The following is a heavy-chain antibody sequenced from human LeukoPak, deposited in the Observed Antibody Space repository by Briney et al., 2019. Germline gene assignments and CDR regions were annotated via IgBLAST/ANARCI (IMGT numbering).Heavy chain of an antibody. CDR3: ARESYSSSWYGWFDY. J-gene: IGHJ4*02. V-gene: IGHV1-69*05. D-gene: IGHD6-13*01. CDR1: GGTFSSYA. CDR2: IIPIFGTA. Sequence: ASVKVSCKASGGTFSSYAISWVRQAPGQGLEWMGGIIPIFGTANYAQKFQGRVTITTDESTSTAYVELSSLRSEDTAVYYCARESYSSSWYGWFDYWGQGTLVTVSS.